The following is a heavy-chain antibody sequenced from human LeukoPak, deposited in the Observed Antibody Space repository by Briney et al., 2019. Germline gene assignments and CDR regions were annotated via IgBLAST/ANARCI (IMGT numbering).Heavy chain of an antibody. CDR3: ARDRLDYGDYGSSPEGSYFDL. Sequence: PGGSLRLSCAASGFTFSSYEMNWVRQAPGKGLEWVSYISSSGSTIYYADSVKGRFTISRDNAKNSLYLQMNSLRAEDTAVYYCARDRLDYGDYGSSPEGSYFDLWGRGTLVTVSS. D-gene: IGHD4-17*01. V-gene: IGHV3-48*03. CDR1: GFTFSSYE. CDR2: ISSSGSTI. J-gene: IGHJ2*01.